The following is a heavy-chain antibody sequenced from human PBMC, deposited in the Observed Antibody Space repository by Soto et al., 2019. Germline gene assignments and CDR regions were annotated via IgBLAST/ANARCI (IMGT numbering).Heavy chain of an antibody. CDR2: IWYDGSKK. D-gene: IGHD3-9*01. V-gene: IGHV3-33*01. Sequence: GGSLRLSCAASGFRFRSYGMHWFRQAPGKGLEWVAVIWYDGSKKYYVDSVKGRFTISRDNSKNTLYLQMNSLRAEDTAVYYCVRDHDPPYYDILTGNYQSDYDEYYGMDVWGQGTTV. J-gene: IGHJ6*02. CDR1: GFRFRSYG. CDR3: VRDHDPPYYDILTGNYQSDYDEYYGMDV.